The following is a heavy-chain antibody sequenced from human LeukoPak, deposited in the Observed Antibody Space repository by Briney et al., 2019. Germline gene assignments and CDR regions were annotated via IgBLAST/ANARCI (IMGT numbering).Heavy chain of an antibody. V-gene: IGHV3-23*01. J-gene: IGHJ4*02. CDR1: GFTFSRCA. CDR2: ISGSGGGT. D-gene: IGHD3-10*01. CDR3: AKDETPYYYGSGSLDY. Sequence: PGGSLRLSCAASGFTFSRCAMSWVRQAPGKGLECVSAISGSGGGTYYADSVKGRFTISRDNSKNTLYPQMNSLRAEDTAVYYCAKDETPYYYGSGSLDYWGQGTLVTVSS.